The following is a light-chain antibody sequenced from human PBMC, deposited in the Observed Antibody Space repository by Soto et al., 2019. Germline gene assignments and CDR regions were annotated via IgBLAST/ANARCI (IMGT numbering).Light chain of an antibody. Sequence: EIVLTQSPGTLSLSPGERATLSCRANQSVSSGYLAWYQQKPGQAPRLLIYGASSRATGIPDRFSGSGSGTDFTLTISILEPEDFAVYYCQQDGSSPWTFGQGTKVEIK. CDR3: QQDGSSPWT. CDR2: GAS. CDR1: QSVSSGY. J-gene: IGKJ1*01. V-gene: IGKV3-20*01.